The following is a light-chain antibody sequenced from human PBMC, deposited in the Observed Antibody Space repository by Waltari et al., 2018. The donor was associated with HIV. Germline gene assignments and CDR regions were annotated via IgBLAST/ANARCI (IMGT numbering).Light chain of an antibody. J-gene: IGLJ2*01. CDR2: QDS. CDR1: KLGDKY. CDR3: QAWDSSTAVV. V-gene: IGLV3-1*01. Sequence: SYELTQPPSVSVSPGQTASITCSGDKLGDKYACWYQQKPGQSPVLVIFQDSKRPSGIPERFAGSKSGNTATLTIGGTQAMDEADYYCQAWDSSTAVVFGGGTKLTVL.